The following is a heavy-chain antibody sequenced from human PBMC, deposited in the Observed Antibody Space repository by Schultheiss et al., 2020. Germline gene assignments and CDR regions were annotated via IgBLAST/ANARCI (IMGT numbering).Heavy chain of an antibody. J-gene: IGHJ6*02. CDR3: ARDQAGYCSSTSCYPHYYYGMDV. D-gene: IGHD2-2*01. Sequence: ASVKVSCKASGYTFTGYYMHWVRQAPGQGLEWMGRINPNSGGTNYAQKFQGRVTMTRDTSISTAYMELSRLRSDDTAVYYCARDQAGYCSSTSCYPHYYYGMDVWGQGTTVTVSS. CDR1: GYTFTGYY. CDR2: INPNSGGT. V-gene: IGHV1-2*06.